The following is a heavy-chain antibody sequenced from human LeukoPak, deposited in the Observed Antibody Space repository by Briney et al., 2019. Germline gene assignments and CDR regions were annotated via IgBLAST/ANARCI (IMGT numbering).Heavy chain of an antibody. J-gene: IGHJ3*02. V-gene: IGHV3-21*01. CDR3: ARWGSSSWYEDAFDI. D-gene: IGHD6-13*01. Sequence: GGSLRLSCAASGFTFSSYSMNWVRQAPGKGLEWVSSISSSSCYIYYADSVKGRFTISRDNAKNSLYLQMNSLRAEDTAVYYCARWGSSSWYEDAFDIWGQGTMVTVSS. CDR2: ISSSSCYI. CDR1: GFTFSSYS.